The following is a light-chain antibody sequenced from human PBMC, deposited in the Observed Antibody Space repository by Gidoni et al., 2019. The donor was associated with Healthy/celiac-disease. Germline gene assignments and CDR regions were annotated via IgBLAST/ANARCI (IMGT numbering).Light chain of an antibody. CDR1: QSVSSN. CDR2: GAS. J-gene: IGKJ2*01. CDR3: QQYNNWSPYT. V-gene: IGKV3-15*01. Sequence: EIVITPAPATLSVSPGERATLSCRASQSVSSNLAWYQQKPGQAPRLLIYGASTKATGIPARFSGSGSGTEFTLNISSLQSEDFAVYYCQQYNNWSPYTFGQGTKLEIK.